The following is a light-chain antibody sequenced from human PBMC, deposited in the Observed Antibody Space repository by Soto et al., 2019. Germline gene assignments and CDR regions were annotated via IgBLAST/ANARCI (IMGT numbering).Light chain of an antibody. V-gene: IGLV2-14*01. CDR3: SSYTSSSTPYV. CDR1: GXDVGGYNY. Sequence: QSALTQPASVSGSPGQSITISCTGTGXDVGGYNYVSWYQQHPGKAPKLMIYEVSNRPSGVSNRFSGSKSGNTASLTISGLQAEDEADYYCSSYTSSSTPYVFGTGTKVTVL. J-gene: IGLJ1*01. CDR2: EVS.